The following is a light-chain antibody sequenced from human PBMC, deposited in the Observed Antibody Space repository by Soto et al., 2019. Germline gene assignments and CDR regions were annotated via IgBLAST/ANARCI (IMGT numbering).Light chain of an antibody. Sequence: DIQMTQSPSSLSASVGGRVTITCRASQGISNYVAWYQHKPGKVPKLLIYDASTLQSVVPSRFSGSESGTDFTLTISSRQPEDVATYYCQKYTSAPRAFSQGTKVEIK. J-gene: IGKJ1*01. V-gene: IGKV1-27*01. CDR2: DAS. CDR3: QKYTSAPRA. CDR1: QGISNY.